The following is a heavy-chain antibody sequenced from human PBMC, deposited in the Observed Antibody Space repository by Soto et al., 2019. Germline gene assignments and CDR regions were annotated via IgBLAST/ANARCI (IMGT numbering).Heavy chain of an antibody. V-gene: IGHV3-15*01. J-gene: IGHJ3*02. CDR2: IKSKTDGGTT. D-gene: IGHD3-9*01. Sequence: GGSLRLSCAASGFTFSNAWMSWVRQAPGKGLEWVGRIKSKTDGGTTDYAAPVKGRFTISRDDSKNTLYLQMNSLKTEDTAVYYCTTGRPLRYFDWLLPRGAFDIWGQGTMVTVSS. CDR1: GFTFSNAW. CDR3: TTGRPLRYFDWLLPRGAFDI.